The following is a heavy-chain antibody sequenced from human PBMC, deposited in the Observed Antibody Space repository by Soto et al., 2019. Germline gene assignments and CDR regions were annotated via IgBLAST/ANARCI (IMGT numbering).Heavy chain of an antibody. Sequence: ASVKVSCKASGYTFTSYAMHWVRQAPGQRLEWMGWINAGNGNTKYSQKFQGRVTITRDTSASTAYMELSSLRSEDTAVYYCAVPLIAARSHYYYGMDVWGQGTTVTVSS. CDR3: AVPLIAARSHYYYGMDV. CDR2: INAGNGNT. D-gene: IGHD6-6*01. V-gene: IGHV1-3*01. J-gene: IGHJ6*02. CDR1: GYTFTSYA.